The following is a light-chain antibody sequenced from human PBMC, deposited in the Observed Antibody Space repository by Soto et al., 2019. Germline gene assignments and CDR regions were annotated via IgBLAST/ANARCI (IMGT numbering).Light chain of an antibody. V-gene: IGKV3-11*01. CDR2: DAA. CDR3: QHRGSWPRS. J-gene: IGKJ1*01. Sequence: DIVLTQSPATLSLTPGERATLSCTASQSVGTSLAWYKQQPGQAPRLLIHDAAYRASGIPERFSGSGSGTAFSPSISRLEHDDFAVYYCQHRGSWPRSFGRGTKVEI. CDR1: QSVGTS.